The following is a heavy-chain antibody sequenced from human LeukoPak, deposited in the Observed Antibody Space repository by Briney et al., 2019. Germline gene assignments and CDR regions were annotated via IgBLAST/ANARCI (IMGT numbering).Heavy chain of an antibody. Sequence: GGSLRLSCAASGFTFDDYAMHWVRQAPGKGLEWVSGISWNSATIDYADSVKGRFTISRDNAKNSLYLQMNSLRPEDMALYYCVKGAMYDFWSGSFDSWGQGTLVTVSS. CDR1: GFTFDDYA. J-gene: IGHJ5*01. D-gene: IGHD3-3*01. CDR2: ISWNSATI. CDR3: VKGAMYDFWSGSFDS. V-gene: IGHV3-9*03.